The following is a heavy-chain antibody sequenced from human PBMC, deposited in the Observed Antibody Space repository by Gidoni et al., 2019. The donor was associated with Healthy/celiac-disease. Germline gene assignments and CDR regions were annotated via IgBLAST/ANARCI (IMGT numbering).Heavy chain of an antibody. CDR2: ISGSGGST. CDR3: AKEGPVRKKGKQWLVLYFDY. V-gene: IGHV3-23*01. D-gene: IGHD6-19*01. J-gene: IGHJ4*02. Sequence: EVQLLESGGGLVQPGGSLRLSCAASGFTFSSHSMTWVRPAPGKGLEWVSAISGSGGSTYYADSVKGRFTISRDNSKNTLYLQMNSLRAEDTAVYYCAKEGPVRKKGKQWLVLYFDYWGQGTLVTVSS. CDR1: GFTFSSHS.